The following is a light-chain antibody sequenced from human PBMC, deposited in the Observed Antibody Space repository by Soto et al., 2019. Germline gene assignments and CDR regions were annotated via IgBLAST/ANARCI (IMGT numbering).Light chain of an antibody. J-gene: IGKJ4*01. CDR3: QQYSTYPSLT. V-gene: IGKV1-5*03. CDR2: KAS. CDR1: QAVPNN. Sequence: DIHLTQSPSFLSASVGDRVTITCRPSQAVPNNMAWYQQKPGKAPKLLIYKASTLKSGVPSRFSGSGSGTEFTLTISGLQPDDFATYFCQQYSTYPSLTFGGGTKVDIK.